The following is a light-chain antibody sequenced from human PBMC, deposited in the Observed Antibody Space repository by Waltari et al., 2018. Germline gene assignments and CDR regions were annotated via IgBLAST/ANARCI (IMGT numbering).Light chain of an antibody. CDR1: ESLASP. CDR2: DTS. CDR3: QQRSHWPMYT. V-gene: IGKV3-11*01. J-gene: IGKJ2*01. Sequence: EIVLTQSPATLSLSPGDRATLSCRASESLASPLVWYQQKPGQPPRILIYDTSNRAAGIPARFSGSGSGTDFSLTISSLEPEDFVVYYCQQRSHWPMYTFGQGTKLEIK.